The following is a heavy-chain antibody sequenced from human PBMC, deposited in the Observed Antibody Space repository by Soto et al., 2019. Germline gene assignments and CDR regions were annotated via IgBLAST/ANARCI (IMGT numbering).Heavy chain of an antibody. D-gene: IGHD5-12*01. Sequence: PVGSLRLSCAASGFTFSSYAMSWVRQAPGKGLEWVSAISGSGGSTYYADSVKGRFTISRDSSKNTLYLQMNSLRAEDTAVYYCASTGGYSGYAAFDIWGQGTMVTVSS. CDR3: ASTGGYSGYAAFDI. V-gene: IGHV3-23*01. CDR1: GFTFSSYA. J-gene: IGHJ3*02. CDR2: ISGSGGST.